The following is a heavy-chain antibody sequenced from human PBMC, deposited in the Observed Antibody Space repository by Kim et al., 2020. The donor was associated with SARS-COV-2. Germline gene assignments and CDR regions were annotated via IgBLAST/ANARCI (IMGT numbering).Heavy chain of an antibody. CDR3: ARGGDTAKGGEY. CDR2: IDHSGDA. Sequence: SETLSLTCGVYGGSFGGYYWSWTRRPPGRGLEWIGEIDHSGDARYSPSLASRVTMSIDTSKNEFSLKLRSVTAADTAVYYCARGGDTAKGGEYWGQGTPVTVSS. D-gene: IGHD3-10*01. CDR1: GGSFGGYY. J-gene: IGHJ4*02. V-gene: IGHV4-34*01.